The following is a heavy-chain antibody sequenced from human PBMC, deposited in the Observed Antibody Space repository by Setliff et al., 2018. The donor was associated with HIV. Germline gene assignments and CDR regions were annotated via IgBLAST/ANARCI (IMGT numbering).Heavy chain of an antibody. D-gene: IGHD3-9*01. CDR3: ARAPRLTRIFTPLYFDY. CDR2: IHHSGSY. CDR1: GVSINSDGYY. Sequence: SETLSLTCTVSGVSINSDGYYWGWIRQHPGKGLEWIGYIHHSGSYYYNPSLKSRLTTSVDTSKNQFSLRLDSVTAADTAVYYCARAPRLTRIFTPLYFDYWGQGALVTVS. J-gene: IGHJ4*02. V-gene: IGHV4-31*03.